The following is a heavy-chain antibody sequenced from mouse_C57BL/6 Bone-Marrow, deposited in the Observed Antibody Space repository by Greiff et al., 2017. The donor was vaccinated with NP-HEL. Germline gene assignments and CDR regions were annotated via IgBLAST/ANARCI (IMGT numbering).Heavy chain of an antibody. CDR2: ISNGGGST. D-gene: IGHD1-1*01. CDR3: ARGGLRWFAY. Sequence: EVQGVESGGGLVQPGGSLKLSCAASGFTFSDYYMYWVRQTPEKRLEWVAYISNGGGSTYYPDTVKGRFTISRDNAKNTLYLQRSRLKSEDTAMYYCARGGLRWFAYWGQGTLVTVSA. V-gene: IGHV5-12*01. CDR1: GFTFSDYY. J-gene: IGHJ3*01.